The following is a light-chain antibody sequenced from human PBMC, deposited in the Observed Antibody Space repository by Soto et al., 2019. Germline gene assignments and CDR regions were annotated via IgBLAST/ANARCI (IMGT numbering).Light chain of an antibody. CDR3: SSYAGSNNLV. CDR1: SSDVGGYNY. J-gene: IGLJ2*01. Sequence: QSALTQPPSASGSPGQSVTISCTGTSSDVGGYNYVSWYQQHPGKAPKLMIYEVTKRPSGVPDGFSGSKSGNTASLTVSGLQTDDEADYYCSSYAGSNNLVFGRGTKLTVL. V-gene: IGLV2-8*01. CDR2: EVT.